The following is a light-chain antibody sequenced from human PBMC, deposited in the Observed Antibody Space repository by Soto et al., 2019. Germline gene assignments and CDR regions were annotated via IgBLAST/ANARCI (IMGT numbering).Light chain of an antibody. V-gene: IGKV3-20*01. CDR1: QSISSSY. CDR3: QQYRTSATWT. J-gene: IGKJ1*01. CDR2: GAS. Sequence: EIVLTQSPVTLSLSPGERATLSCRASQSISSSYLAWYQQKPGQAPRPLIFGASSRPSGIPGRFSGSGSGTDFTLTISRLEPEDFAVYYCQQYRTSATWTFGQGTKVEIK.